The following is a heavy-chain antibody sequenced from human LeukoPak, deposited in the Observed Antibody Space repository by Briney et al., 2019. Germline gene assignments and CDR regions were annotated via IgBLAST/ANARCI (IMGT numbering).Heavy chain of an antibody. CDR3: ASTPPHMVRGVPHFDY. Sequence: GASVKVSCKASGYTFTSYGISWVRQAPGQGLEWMGGIIPIFGTANYAQKFQGRVTITADESTSTAYMELSSLRSEDTAVYYCASTPPHMVRGVPHFDYWGQGTLVTVSS. CDR2: IIPIFGTA. CDR1: GYTFTSYG. D-gene: IGHD3-10*01. V-gene: IGHV1-69*13. J-gene: IGHJ4*02.